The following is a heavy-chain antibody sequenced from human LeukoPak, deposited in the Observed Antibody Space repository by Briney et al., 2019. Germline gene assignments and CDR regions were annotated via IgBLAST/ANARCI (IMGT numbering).Heavy chain of an antibody. V-gene: IGHV3-7*01. J-gene: IGHJ4*02. CDR2: IKQDGSEK. CDR1: GFTFSSYW. Sequence: PGGSLRLSCAASGFTFSSYWMTWVRQAPGKGLEWVANIKQDGSEKYYVDSVKGRFTISRDNAKNSLYLQMNSLRAEGTAVYYCARDVTYYYGSGSYPDYWGQGTLVTVSS. CDR3: ARDVTYYYGSGSYPDY. D-gene: IGHD3-10*01.